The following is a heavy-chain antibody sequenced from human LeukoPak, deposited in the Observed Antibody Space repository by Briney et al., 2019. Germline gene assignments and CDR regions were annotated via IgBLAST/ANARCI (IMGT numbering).Heavy chain of an antibody. CDR3: AGSYDYVWGSYLVKHFDY. V-gene: IGHV1-18*01. Sequence: ASVKVSCKASGYTFTSYVISWVRQAPGQGLEWMGWISAYNGNTNYAQKVQGRVTMTRDTSISTAYMELSRLRSDDTAVYYCAGSYDYVWGSYLVKHFDYWGQGTLVTVSS. J-gene: IGHJ4*02. CDR2: ISAYNGNT. CDR1: GYTFTSYV. D-gene: IGHD3-16*01.